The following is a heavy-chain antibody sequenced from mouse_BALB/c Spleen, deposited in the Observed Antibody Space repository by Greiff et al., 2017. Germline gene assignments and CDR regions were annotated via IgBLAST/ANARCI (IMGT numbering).Heavy chain of an antibody. CDR2: IRNKANGYTT. CDR3: ARDRPHTAMDY. V-gene: IGHV7-3*02. D-gene: IGHD6-1*01. Sequence: EVMLVDSGGGLVQPGGSLRLSCATSGFTFTDYYMSWVRQPPGKELEWLGFIRNKANGYTTEYSASVKGRFTISRDNSQSILYLQMNTLRAEDSATYYCARDRPHTAMDYWGQGTSVTVSS. CDR1: GFTFTDYY. J-gene: IGHJ4*01.